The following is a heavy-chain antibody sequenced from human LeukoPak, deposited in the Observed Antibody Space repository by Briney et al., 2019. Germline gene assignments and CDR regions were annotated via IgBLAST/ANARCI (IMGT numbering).Heavy chain of an antibody. V-gene: IGHV3-20*04. J-gene: IGHJ2*01. CDR2: ISWNGGTA. CDR1: RFSVDYYD. CDR3: TTGARNFYFGI. D-gene: IGHD3-3*01. Sequence: GGSLRLSCAASRFSVDYYDMAWVRHPPGKGLEWVSGISWNGGTAHYADSVKGRFTISRDNARNSLILQMNSLRAEDTALYYCTTGARNFYFGIWGRGTLVTVSS.